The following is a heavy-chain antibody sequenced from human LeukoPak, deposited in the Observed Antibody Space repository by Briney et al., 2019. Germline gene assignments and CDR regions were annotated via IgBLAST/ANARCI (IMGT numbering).Heavy chain of an antibody. V-gene: IGHV4-34*01. D-gene: IGHD3-22*01. CDR3: ARGGTMIDGGQTLYYFDY. CDR1: GGSFSGYY. J-gene: IGHJ4*02. Sequence: PSETLSLTCAVYGGSFSGYYWSWIRQPPGKGLEWIGEINHSGSTNYNPSLKGRVTISVDTSKNQFSLKLSSVTAADTAVYYCARGGTMIDGGQTLYYFDYWGQGTLVTVSS. CDR2: INHSGST.